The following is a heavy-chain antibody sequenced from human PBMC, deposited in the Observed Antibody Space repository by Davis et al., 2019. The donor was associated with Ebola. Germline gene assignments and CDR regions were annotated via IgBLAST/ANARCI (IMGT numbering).Heavy chain of an antibody. V-gene: IGHV1-46*01. Sequence: ASVKVSCKASGYIFSNYDINWVRQAPGQGPEWMGIINPSGGSTTYVEQFQGRLTVTRDTSTSTVYMELNSLRPEDTAIYYCARAQQSLRYGLGSRDPRVGMDVWGQGTTVTVSS. D-gene: IGHD3-10*01. CDR1: GYIFSNYD. CDR2: INPSGGST. CDR3: ARAQQSLRYGLGSRDPRVGMDV. J-gene: IGHJ6*02.